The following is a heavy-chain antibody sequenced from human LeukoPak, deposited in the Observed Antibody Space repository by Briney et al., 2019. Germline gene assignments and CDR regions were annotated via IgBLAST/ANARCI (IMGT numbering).Heavy chain of an antibody. CDR2: TYYRSKWYN. Sequence: SQTISLTWAISGDSVSSNSAAWNWIMQSPSRGLEWLGRTYYRSKWYNDYAVSVKSRITINPDTSKNQFSLQLDSVTPEDTAVYYCCHSLSGRTGAFDIWGRGTVVTVSS. J-gene: IGHJ3*02. CDR3: CHSLSGRTGAFDI. CDR1: GDSVSSNSAA. V-gene: IGHV6-1*01. D-gene: IGHD2-21*01.